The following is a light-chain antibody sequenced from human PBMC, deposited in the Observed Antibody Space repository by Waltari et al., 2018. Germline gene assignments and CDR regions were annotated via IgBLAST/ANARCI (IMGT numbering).Light chain of an antibody. CDR2: GAF. CDR1: QGISDN. Sequence: EIVMTQSPATLSVSPGERATLSCRASQGISDNLAWYQQKPCQAPRLLIYGAFTRATGIPARFTGSGSGTEFTLTISSLQSEDSAVYYCQQYNRWPPITFGQGTRLEIK. J-gene: IGKJ5*01. V-gene: IGKV3-15*01. CDR3: QQYNRWPPIT.